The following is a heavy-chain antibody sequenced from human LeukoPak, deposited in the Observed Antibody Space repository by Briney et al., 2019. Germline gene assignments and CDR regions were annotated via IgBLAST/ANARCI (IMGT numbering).Heavy chain of an antibody. Sequence: SETLSLTCSVSGGSISSYYWSWVRQPPGKGLEWIGNIYYTGSTNYNPSLKSRVIISIDTSKNQFSLRLSSVTAADTAVYYCAALGDYAVFGLDHWGQGTLVTVSS. CDR2: IYYTGST. J-gene: IGHJ4*02. CDR3: AALGDYAVFGLDH. V-gene: IGHV4-59*08. CDR1: GGSISSYY. D-gene: IGHD4-17*01.